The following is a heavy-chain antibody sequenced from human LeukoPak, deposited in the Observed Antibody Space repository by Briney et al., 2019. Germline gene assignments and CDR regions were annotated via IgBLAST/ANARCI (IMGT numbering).Heavy chain of an antibody. J-gene: IGHJ4*02. V-gene: IGHV3-23*01. CDR2: ISGSGGTT. Sequence: GGSLRLSCAASGFTFTNYHMSWVRQAPGKGLEWVSAISGSGGTTYYADSVKGRFTISRDDSKSTLYLQMNSLRAEDTAVYYCAKGSGSYGQDLYSWGQGTLVTVAS. CDR3: AKGSGSYGQDLYS. D-gene: IGHD3-3*01. CDR1: GFTFTNYH.